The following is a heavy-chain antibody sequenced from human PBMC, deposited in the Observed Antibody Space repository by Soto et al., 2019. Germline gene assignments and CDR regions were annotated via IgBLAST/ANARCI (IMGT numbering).Heavy chain of an antibody. CDR1: GGTFSSYA. CDR3: ARVMTYYYGSGSYYANYYYYGMDV. J-gene: IGHJ6*02. V-gene: IGHV1-69*06. CDR2: IIPIFGTA. D-gene: IGHD3-10*01. Sequence: SVKVSCKASGGTFSSYAISWVRQAPGQGLEWMGGIIPIFGTANYAQKFQGRVTITADKSTSTAYMELSSLRSEDTAVYYCARVMTYYYGSGSYYANYYYYGMDVWGQGTTVTVSS.